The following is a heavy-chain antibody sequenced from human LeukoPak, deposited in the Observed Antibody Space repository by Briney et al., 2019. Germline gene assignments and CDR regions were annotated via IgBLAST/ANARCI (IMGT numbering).Heavy chain of an antibody. CDR1: GYSISSGFY. Sequence: RSSETLSLTCTVSGYSISSGFYWGWIRQPPGKGLECIGSIYHSGSTYYNPSLKSRVTISVDTSKNQFSLNLSSVTAADTAVYYCARMYVDTAMVTGGYYFDYWGQGTLVTVSS. CDR3: ARMYVDTAMVTGGYYFDY. CDR2: IYHSGST. V-gene: IGHV4-38-2*02. D-gene: IGHD5-18*01. J-gene: IGHJ4*02.